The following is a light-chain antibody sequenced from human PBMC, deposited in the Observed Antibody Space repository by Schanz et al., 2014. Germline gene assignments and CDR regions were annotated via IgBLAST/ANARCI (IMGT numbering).Light chain of an antibody. CDR1: SSDVGGYND. CDR2: EVS. CDR3: SSYAGSNNWV. V-gene: IGLV2-8*01. J-gene: IGLJ3*02. Sequence: QSALTQPPSASGSPGQSVTISCTGTSSDVGGYNDVSWYQQHPGKAPKLMIYEVSKRPSGVPDRFSGSKSGNTASLTVSGLQAEDEADYYCSSYAGSNNWVFGGGTKLIVL.